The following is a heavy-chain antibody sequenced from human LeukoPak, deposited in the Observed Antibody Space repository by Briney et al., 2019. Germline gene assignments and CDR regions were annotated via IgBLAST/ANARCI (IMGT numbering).Heavy chain of an antibody. CDR2: IYHNGNT. V-gene: IGHV4-59*12. CDR3: VRDGGGY. Sequence: SETLSLTCTVSGGSINFYYWSWIRQPPGKGLEWIGYIYHNGNTNYNPSLKSRITMSVDPSKNQFSLKLNSVTAADTAVYYCVRDGGGYWGQGTLVTVSS. D-gene: IGHD3-10*01. CDR1: GGSINFYY. J-gene: IGHJ4*02.